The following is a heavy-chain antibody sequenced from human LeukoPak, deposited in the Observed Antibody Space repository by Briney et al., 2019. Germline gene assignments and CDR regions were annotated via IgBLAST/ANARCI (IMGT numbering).Heavy chain of an antibody. CDR1: GFTFSAYG. J-gene: IGHJ5*02. V-gene: IGHV3-33*01. CDR2: IWYDGGNK. D-gene: IGHD6-13*01. CDR3: AIAQAAAGTSGWFDP. Sequence: GGSLRLSCAASGFTFSAYGMHWVRQAPGKGLEWVAVIWYDGGNKYYADSVKGRFTISRDNSKNTLYLQMNSLRAEDTAVYYCAIAQAAAGTSGWFDPWGQGTLVTVSS.